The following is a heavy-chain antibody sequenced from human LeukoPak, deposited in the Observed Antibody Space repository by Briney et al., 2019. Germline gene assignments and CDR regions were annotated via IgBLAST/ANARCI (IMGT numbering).Heavy chain of an antibody. Sequence: GGPLRLSCAASGFTFSSYGMHWVRQAPGKGLEWVAVISYDGSNKYYADSVKGRFTISRDNSKNTLYLQMNSLRAEDTAVYYCAKSTYRKVAAAWNWFDPWGQGTLVTVSS. CDR3: AKSTYRKVAAAWNWFDP. CDR2: ISYDGSNK. J-gene: IGHJ5*02. CDR1: GFTFSSYG. D-gene: IGHD6-13*01. V-gene: IGHV3-30*18.